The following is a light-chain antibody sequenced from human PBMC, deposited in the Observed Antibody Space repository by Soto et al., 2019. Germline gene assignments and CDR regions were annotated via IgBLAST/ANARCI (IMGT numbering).Light chain of an antibody. CDR2: WAS. CDR3: QQYYSTPIT. V-gene: IGKV4-1*01. CDR1: QSVLYSPKDEDY. Sequence: DLLLTRSPYSLSVSLGARATINCKSSQSVLYSPKDEDYLAWYQQKPGQPPKLLIYWASTRESGVPDRFSGSGSGTDFTLTISSLQAEDVAVYYCQQYYSTPITFGQRTRLEIK. J-gene: IGKJ5*01.